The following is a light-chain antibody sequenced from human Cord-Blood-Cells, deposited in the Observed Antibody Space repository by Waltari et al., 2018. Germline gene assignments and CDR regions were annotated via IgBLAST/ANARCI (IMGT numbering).Light chain of an antibody. V-gene: IGKV1-5*03. CDR3: QQYNSLWT. Sequence: DIQMTQSPSTLSASVGDRVTSTSRASQSISSWLAWYQQKPGKAPKLLLYKASSLEVGAPSRFSGSGTGTEFTLTISSLQPDDFATYYCQQYNSLWTFGQGTKVEIK. J-gene: IGKJ1*01. CDR2: KAS. CDR1: QSISSW.